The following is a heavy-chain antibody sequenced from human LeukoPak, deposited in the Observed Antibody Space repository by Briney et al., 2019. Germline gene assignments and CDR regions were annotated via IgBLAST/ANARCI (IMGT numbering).Heavy chain of an antibody. CDR3: ARAGDGGWGLVAYLDY. CDR1: GGFISSGSYY. Sequence: SETLSLTCTVSGGFISSGSYYWSWIRQPAGKGLEGIGRIYTSGNTNYNPSLKSRVTISADTSKNQFSLKLSSVTAADTAVYYCARAGDGGWGLVAYLDYWGQGTLVTVSS. D-gene: IGHD3-16*01. J-gene: IGHJ4*02. CDR2: IYTSGNT. V-gene: IGHV4-61*02.